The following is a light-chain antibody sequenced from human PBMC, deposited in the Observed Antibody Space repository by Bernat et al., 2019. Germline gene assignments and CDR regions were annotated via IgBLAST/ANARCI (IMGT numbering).Light chain of an antibody. CDR3: SSNVGLSNYL. V-gene: IGLV2-8*01. CDR2: EVH. CDR1: SSDVGAYNY. J-gene: IGLJ1*01. Sequence: QSALTQPPSASGSPGQSVTVSCTGTSSDVGAYNYVSWYQQYPGKAPKLLIYEVHKRPSGVPDRFSGSKSGNTAFLTVSGLQAEDEADYYCSSNVGLSNYLFGGGTQVTVL.